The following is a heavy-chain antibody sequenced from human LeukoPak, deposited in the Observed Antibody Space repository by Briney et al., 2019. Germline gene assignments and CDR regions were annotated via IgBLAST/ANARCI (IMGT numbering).Heavy chain of an antibody. Sequence: PSETLSLTCTVSGDSMTNYYWNWIRQPPGKGLEWIGYIHHSGTTNYNPSLKSRLTMSVDTSKNQFSLKLTSVSAADTAMYYCARSLLSAGSGSYGFDPWGQGTLVTVSS. CDR3: ARSLLSAGSGSYGFDP. D-gene: IGHD3-10*01. CDR1: GDSMTNYY. V-gene: IGHV4-59*01. CDR2: IHHSGTT. J-gene: IGHJ5*02.